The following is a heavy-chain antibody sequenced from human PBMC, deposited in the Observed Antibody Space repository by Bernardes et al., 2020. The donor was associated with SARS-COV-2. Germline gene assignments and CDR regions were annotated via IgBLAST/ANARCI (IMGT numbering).Heavy chain of an antibody. CDR2: INPDGSLT. CDR3: ATGGYGDYAPGVDV. V-gene: IGHV3-74*01. CDR1: GFTFSSYW. J-gene: IGHJ6*02. Sequence: GGSLRLSRAAAGFTFSSYWMHWVRQVPGKGLVWVSRINPDGSLTYYAGSVKGRFTISRDNAKDTVYLQMNNLRVEDTAVYYCATGGYGDYAPGVDVCGQGTTVTVSS. D-gene: IGHD4-17*01.